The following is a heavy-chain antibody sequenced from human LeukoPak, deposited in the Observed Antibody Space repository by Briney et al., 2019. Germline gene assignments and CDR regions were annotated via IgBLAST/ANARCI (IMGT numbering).Heavy chain of an antibody. CDR1: GFTFGDYA. Sequence: GGSLRLSCTASGFTFGDYAMSWSRQAPGKGLEWVGFIRSKAYGGTTEYAASVKGRFNISRDDSKSIAYLQMNSLKTEDTAVYYCTRVGSGWYHWFDPWGQGTLVTVSS. CDR2: IRSKAYGGTT. V-gene: IGHV3-49*03. D-gene: IGHD6-19*01. J-gene: IGHJ5*02. CDR3: TRVGSGWYHWFDP.